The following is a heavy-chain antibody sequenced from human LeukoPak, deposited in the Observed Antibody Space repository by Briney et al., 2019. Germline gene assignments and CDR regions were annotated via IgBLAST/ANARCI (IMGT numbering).Heavy chain of an antibody. CDR2: INPNSGGT. CDR3: ASHLGYCSSTTCSFIFDY. V-gene: IGHV1-2*02. D-gene: IGHD2-2*01. J-gene: IGHJ4*02. CDR1: GYTFTGYY. Sequence: ASVKVSCKASGYTFTGYYIHWVRQAPGQGLEWMAWINPNSGGTNYAQKFQGRVTMTRDASISTAYMELSRLRSDDTAIYYCASHLGYCSSTTCSFIFDYWCQGTLVTVSS.